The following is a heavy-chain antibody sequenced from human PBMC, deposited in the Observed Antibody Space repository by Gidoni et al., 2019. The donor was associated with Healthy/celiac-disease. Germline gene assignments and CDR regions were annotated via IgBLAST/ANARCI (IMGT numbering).Heavy chain of an antibody. D-gene: IGHD4-17*01. Sequence: QVQLQESGPGLVKPSETLSLTCTVSGGSISSYYWSWIRQPPGKGLEWIGYIYYSGSTNYNPSLKSRVTISVDTSKNQFSLKLSSVTAADTAVYYCARENYGDNGDWYFDLWGRGTLVTVSS. J-gene: IGHJ2*01. V-gene: IGHV4-59*12. CDR2: IYYSGST. CDR1: GGSISSYY. CDR3: ARENYGDNGDWYFDL.